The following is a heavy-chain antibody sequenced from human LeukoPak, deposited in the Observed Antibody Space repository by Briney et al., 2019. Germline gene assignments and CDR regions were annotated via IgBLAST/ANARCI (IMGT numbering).Heavy chain of an antibody. D-gene: IGHD6-19*01. CDR1: GFTFSSYS. V-gene: IGHV3-21*01. Sequence: AGGPLRLSCAASGFTFSSYSINWVRQPPGKGLEWVSSISSSSSYIYYADSVKGGFTIARDNAKNSLYLQMNTLRAEDRAVYYCARGTAYSSTHAFDIWGQGTMVTVSS. CDR2: ISSSSSYI. J-gene: IGHJ3*02. CDR3: ARGTAYSSTHAFDI.